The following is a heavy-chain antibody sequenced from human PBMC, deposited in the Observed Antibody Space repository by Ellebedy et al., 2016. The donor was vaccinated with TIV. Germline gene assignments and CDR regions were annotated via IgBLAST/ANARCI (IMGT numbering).Heavy chain of an antibody. D-gene: IGHD1-26*01. V-gene: IGHV3-30*18. CDR1: GFMFTTYA. J-gene: IGHJ4*02. CDR3: AKAGGGGAPDDY. CDR2: ISYDSGNK. Sequence: PGGSLRLSCAASGFMFTTYAMHWVRQAPGKGLEWVAIISYDSGNKFYTDSVKGRFTVSRENAKNTLYLHLNGLRVEDPAIYYCAKAGGGGAPDDYWGQGTLVTVSS.